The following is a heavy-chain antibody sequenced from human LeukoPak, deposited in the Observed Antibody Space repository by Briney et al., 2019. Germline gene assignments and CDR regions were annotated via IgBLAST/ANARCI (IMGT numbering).Heavy chain of an antibody. CDR1: GYTFTSYG. Sequence: ASVKVSCKASGYTFTSYGISWVRQAPGQGLEWMGWISAYNGNTNYAQKLQGRVTMTTDTSTSTAYMELRSLRSDDTAVYYCARAVMDSSGYYYLPLEYFQHWGRGTLVTVSS. CDR2: ISAYNGNT. V-gene: IGHV1-18*01. J-gene: IGHJ1*01. D-gene: IGHD3-22*01. CDR3: ARAVMDSSGYYYLPLEYFQH.